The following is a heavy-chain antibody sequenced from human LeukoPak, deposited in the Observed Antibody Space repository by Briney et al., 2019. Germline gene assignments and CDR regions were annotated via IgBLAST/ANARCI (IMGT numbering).Heavy chain of an antibody. J-gene: IGHJ4*02. CDR1: GFTFDDYA. Sequence: PGGSLRLSCAASGFTFDDYAMHWVRQAPGKGLEWVSGISWNSGSIGYADSVKGRFTISRGNAKNSLYLQMNSLRAEDTALYYCAKDFIAVAGNDDGYFDYWGQGTLVTVSS. CDR2: ISWNSGSI. V-gene: IGHV3-9*01. CDR3: AKDFIAVAGNDDGYFDY. D-gene: IGHD6-19*01.